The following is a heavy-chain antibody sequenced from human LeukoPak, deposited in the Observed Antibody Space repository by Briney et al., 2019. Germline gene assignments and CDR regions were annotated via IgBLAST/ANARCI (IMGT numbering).Heavy chain of an antibody. J-gene: IGHJ4*02. CDR3: ARGHYGASLDY. V-gene: IGHV4-34*01. D-gene: IGHD4-17*01. CDR1: GFTFSNYA. Sequence: GSLRLSCAASGFTFSNYAMSWVRQPPGKGLEWIGEINHSGSTNYNPSLKSRVTISVDTSKNQFSLKLSSVTAADTAVYYCARGHYGASLDYWGQGTLVTVSS. CDR2: INHSGST.